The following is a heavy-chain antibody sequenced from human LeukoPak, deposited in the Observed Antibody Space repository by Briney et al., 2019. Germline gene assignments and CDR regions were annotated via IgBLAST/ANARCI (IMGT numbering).Heavy chain of an antibody. CDR1: GGSISSDY. CDR3: VRGFYSPHY. Sequence: SETLSLTCTVSGGSISSDYWSWIRQPPGKGLEWIGYIYYSGRTYYNPSLKSRITISVDTSKNQFSLKLSSVTAADTAVYYCVRGFYSPHYWGQGTLVSVSS. D-gene: IGHD4-11*01. J-gene: IGHJ4*02. CDR2: IYYSGRT. V-gene: IGHV4-59*01.